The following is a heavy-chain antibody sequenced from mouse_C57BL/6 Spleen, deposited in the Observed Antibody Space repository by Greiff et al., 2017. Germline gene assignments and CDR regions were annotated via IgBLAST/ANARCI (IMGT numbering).Heavy chain of an antibody. CDR2: IYPGSGNT. V-gene: IGHV1-76*01. J-gene: IGHJ1*03. CDR3: ARSLDYDGDWYFDV. CDR1: GYTFTDYY. D-gene: IGHD2-4*01. Sequence: QVQLQQSGAELVRPGASVKLSCKASGYTFTDYYINWVKQRPGQGLEWIARIYPGSGNTYYNEKFKGKATLTAEKSSSTAYMQLSSLTSEDSAVYFCARSLDYDGDWYFDVWGTGTTVTVSS.